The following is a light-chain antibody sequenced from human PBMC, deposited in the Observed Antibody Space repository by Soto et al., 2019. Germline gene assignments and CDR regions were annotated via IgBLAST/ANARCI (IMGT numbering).Light chain of an antibody. J-gene: IGKJ3*01. CDR1: QGVSSN. CDR3: QQYDTLPRT. CDR2: GAS. Sequence: EIVLTQSPGSLSLSPGERATLSCRASQGVSSNFAWYLQKPGQAPRLLIYGASTRATAVPARFTASGSGTEFTLTISSLQSDDFGLYYCQQYDTLPRTLGHGTNVDLQ. V-gene: IGKV3-15*01.